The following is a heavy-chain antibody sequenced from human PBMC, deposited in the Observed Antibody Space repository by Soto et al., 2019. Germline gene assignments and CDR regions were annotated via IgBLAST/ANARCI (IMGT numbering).Heavy chain of an antibody. CDR1: GGSFSGYS. J-gene: IGHJ3*02. V-gene: IGHV4-34*01. Sequence: SETLSLTCVVSGGSFSGYSWSWIRQPPGKGLEWIGEINHSGRXKXNPSLKSRVTTSVDTSKNQFSLKLNSVTAADTAVYYCASQNDAFDIWGQGTMVTVSS. CDR3: ASQNDAFDI. CDR2: INHSGRX.